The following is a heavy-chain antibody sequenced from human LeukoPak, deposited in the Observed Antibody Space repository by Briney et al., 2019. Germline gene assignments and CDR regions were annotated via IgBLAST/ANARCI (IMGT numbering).Heavy chain of an antibody. CDR3: ARAGNTYGYVPDY. J-gene: IGHJ4*02. CDR2: ISFDGSNQ. D-gene: IGHD5-18*01. Sequence: GGSLRLSCAASGFTFSSYAIHWVRQTPGKGLEWVAVISFDGSNQYYADSLRGRFIISRDNSKNTLYLQMNRLRVEDTAVYYCARAGNTYGYVPDYWGQGTLVTVSS. V-gene: IGHV3-30*04. CDR1: GFTFSSYA.